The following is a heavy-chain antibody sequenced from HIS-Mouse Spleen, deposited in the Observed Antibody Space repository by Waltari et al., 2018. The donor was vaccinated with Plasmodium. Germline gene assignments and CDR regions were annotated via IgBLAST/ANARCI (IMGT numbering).Heavy chain of an antibody. V-gene: IGHV1-2*02. CDR1: GYTFTGYY. J-gene: IGHJ4*02. Sequence: QVQLVQSGAEVKKPGASVKVSCKASGYTFTGYYKTWVRQAPGQGLEWMGWINPNSGGTNYAQKFQGRVTMTRDTSISTAYMELSRLRSDDTAVYYCARGGKNDSSGSPFDYWGQGTLVTVSS. D-gene: IGHD3-22*01. CDR3: ARGGKNDSSGSPFDY. CDR2: INPNSGGT.